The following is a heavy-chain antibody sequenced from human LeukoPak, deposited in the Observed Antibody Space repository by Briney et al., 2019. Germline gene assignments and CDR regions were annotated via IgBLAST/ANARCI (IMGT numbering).Heavy chain of an antibody. CDR3: AREWQGGIAAAGTRIEGDY. CDR2: IKQDGSEK. D-gene: IGHD6-13*01. CDR1: GFSVSGYW. Sequence: GGSLRLSCAVSGFSVSGYWMTWVRQAPGKGLEWVANIKQDGSEKNYVDSVKGRFTISRDSAENSLFLQMNSLRVEDTAVYYCAREWQGGIAAAGTRIEGDYWGQGTLVAVSS. J-gene: IGHJ4*02. V-gene: IGHV3-7*01.